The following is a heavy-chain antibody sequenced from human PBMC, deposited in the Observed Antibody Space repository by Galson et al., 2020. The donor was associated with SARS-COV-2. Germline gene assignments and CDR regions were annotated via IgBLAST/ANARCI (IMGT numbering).Heavy chain of an antibody. D-gene: IGHD4-17*01. Sequence: GVSLKISCAASGFTFSSYWMSLVRQAPGKGLEWVANIKQDGSEKYYVDSVKGRFTISRDNAKNSLYLQMNSLRAEDTAVYYCARDFSPGLDYGLDVWGQGTTVTVSS. CDR1: GFTFSSYW. J-gene: IGHJ6*02. CDR2: IKQDGSEK. CDR3: ARDFSPGLDYGLDV. V-gene: IGHV3-7*03.